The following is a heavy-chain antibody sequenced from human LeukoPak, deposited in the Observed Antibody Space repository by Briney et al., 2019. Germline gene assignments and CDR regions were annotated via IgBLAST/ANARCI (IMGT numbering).Heavy chain of an antibody. CDR2: IRSKANNYAT. Sequence: GGSLRLSCAASGFTFSGSAIHWVRQASGKWLEWVGRIRSKANNYATQYAESVKGRFTISRDDSKNTAYLQMNSLKADDTALYYCTTIDEVNRKLDYWGQGTLVTVSS. D-gene: IGHD1-14*01. J-gene: IGHJ4*02. CDR1: GFTFSGSA. CDR3: TTIDEVNRKLDY. V-gene: IGHV3-73*01.